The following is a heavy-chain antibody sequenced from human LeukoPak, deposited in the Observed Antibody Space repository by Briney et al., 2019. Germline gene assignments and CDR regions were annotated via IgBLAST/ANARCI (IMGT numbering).Heavy chain of an antibody. CDR2: IIPLFVTA. CDR1: GYTFTSYY. V-gene: IGHV1-69*05. Sequence: GASVKVSCKASGYTFTSYYMHWVRQAPGQGLEWMGGIIPLFVTANYAQKFQGRVTITTDESTSTAFMELSSLRSDDTAVYYCASPMHYYDTSGYFFGYWGQGTLVTVSS. CDR3: ASPMHYYDTSGYFFGY. D-gene: IGHD3-22*01. J-gene: IGHJ4*02.